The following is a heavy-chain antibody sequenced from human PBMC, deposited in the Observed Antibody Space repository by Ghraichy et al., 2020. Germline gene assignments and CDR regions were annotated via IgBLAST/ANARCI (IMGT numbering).Heavy chain of an antibody. D-gene: IGHD1-1*01. CDR1: GFTFSSYA. CDR2: ISGSAPNT. V-gene: IGHV3-23*01. CDR3: AKALPGKAVFDS. J-gene: IGHJ4*02. Sequence: GSLRLSCAASGFTFSSYAMSWVRQAPGKGLEWVAGISGSAPNTYYADCVKGRFTISRDNSKSTLYLQMDSLRAEDTAVYYCAKALPGKAVFDSWGQGTLVTVSS.